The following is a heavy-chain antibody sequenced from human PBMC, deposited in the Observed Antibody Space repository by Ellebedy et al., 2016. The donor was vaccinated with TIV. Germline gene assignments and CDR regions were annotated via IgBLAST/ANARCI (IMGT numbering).Heavy chain of an antibody. D-gene: IGHD6-19*01. Sequence: PGGSLRLSCAASGFTFSSYAMSWVRQAPGKGLEWVSAISGSGGSTYYADSVKGRFTISRDNSKNTLYLQMNSLRAEDTAVYYCAKDTRSSGWYVEALYDYWGQGTLVTVSS. J-gene: IGHJ4*02. V-gene: IGHV3-23*01. CDR1: GFTFSSYA. CDR2: ISGSGGST. CDR3: AKDTRSSGWYVEALYDY.